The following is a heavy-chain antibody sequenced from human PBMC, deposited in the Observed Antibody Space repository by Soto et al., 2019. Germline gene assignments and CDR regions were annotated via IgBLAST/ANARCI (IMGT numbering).Heavy chain of an antibody. V-gene: IGHV4-61*01. J-gene: IGHJ6*02. D-gene: IGHD6-25*01. CDR1: GGSVSSGSYY. CDR3: ARETAAGYYYGMDV. Sequence: PSETLSLTCTVSGGSVSSGSYYWSWIRQPPGKGLEWIGYIYYSGSTNYNPSLKSRVTISVDTSKNQFSLKLSSVTAADTAVYYCARETAAGYYYGMDVWGQGTTVNVSS. CDR2: IYYSGST.